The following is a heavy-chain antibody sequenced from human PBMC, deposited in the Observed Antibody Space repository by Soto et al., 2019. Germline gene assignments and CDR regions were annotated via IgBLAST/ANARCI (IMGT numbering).Heavy chain of an antibody. V-gene: IGHV5-51*01. CDR1: GYSFTSYW. D-gene: IGHD5-12*01. Sequence: LGESLKICCKVSGYSFTSYWIGGMRQMPGKGLEWMGIIYPGDSDTRYSPSFQGQVTISADKSISTAYLQWSSLKASDTAMYYCARQRGYDYDYYYGMDVWGQGTTVTVSS. J-gene: IGHJ6*02. CDR2: IYPGDSDT. CDR3: ARQRGYDYDYYYGMDV.